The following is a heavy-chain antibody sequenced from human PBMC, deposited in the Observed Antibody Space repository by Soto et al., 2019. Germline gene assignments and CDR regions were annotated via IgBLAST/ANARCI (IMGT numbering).Heavy chain of an antibody. CDR3: ARQGYGSGTNLYGMDV. CDR1: GGSISSSSYY. Sequence: KPSETLSLTCTVSGGSISSSSYYWGWIRQPPGKGLEWIGSIYYSGSTYYNPSLKSRVTISVDTSKNQFSLKLSSVTAADTSVYSCARQGYGSGTNLYGMDVWGQGTTVTFSS. D-gene: IGHD3-10*01. V-gene: IGHV4-39*01. J-gene: IGHJ6*02. CDR2: IYYSGST.